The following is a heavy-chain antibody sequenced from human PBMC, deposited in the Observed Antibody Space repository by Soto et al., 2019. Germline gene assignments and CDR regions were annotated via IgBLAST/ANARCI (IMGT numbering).Heavy chain of an antibody. Sequence: ASVKLSCKASGYTFTSYAMHWARQAPGQRLEWMGWINAGNGNTKYSQKFQGRVTITRDTSASTAYMELSSLRSEDTAVYYCAGERVITFGGVIVTPEAFDIWGQGTMVTVSS. D-gene: IGHD3-16*02. V-gene: IGHV1-3*01. J-gene: IGHJ3*02. CDR1: GYTFTSYA. CDR3: AGERVITFGGVIVTPEAFDI. CDR2: INAGNGNT.